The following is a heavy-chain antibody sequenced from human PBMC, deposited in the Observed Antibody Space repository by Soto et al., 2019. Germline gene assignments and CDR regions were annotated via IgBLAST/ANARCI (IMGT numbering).Heavy chain of an antibody. CDR1: GFTFSSYA. Sequence: GGSLRLSCAASGFTFSSYAMSWVRQAPGKGLEWVSAISGSGGSTYYADSVKGRFTISRDNSKNTLYLQTNSLRAEDTAVYYCAKGKITFGGVIAPDAFDIWGQGTMVTVSS. CDR3: AKGKITFGGVIAPDAFDI. D-gene: IGHD3-16*02. CDR2: ISGSGGST. V-gene: IGHV3-23*01. J-gene: IGHJ3*02.